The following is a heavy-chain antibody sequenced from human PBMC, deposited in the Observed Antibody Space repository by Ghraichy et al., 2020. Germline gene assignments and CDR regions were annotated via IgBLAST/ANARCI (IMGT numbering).Heavy chain of an antibody. CDR3: ARVAGSGGSWSLSTDNWFDP. CDR1: GGSISSYY. Sequence: SETLSLTCTVSGGSISSYYWSWIRQPPGKGLEWIGYIYYSGSTNYNPSLKSRVTISVDTSKNQFSLKLSSVTAADTAVYYCARVAGSGGSWSLSTDNWFDPWGQGTLVTVSS. D-gene: IGHD2-15*01. V-gene: IGHV4-59*01. J-gene: IGHJ5*02. CDR2: IYYSGST.